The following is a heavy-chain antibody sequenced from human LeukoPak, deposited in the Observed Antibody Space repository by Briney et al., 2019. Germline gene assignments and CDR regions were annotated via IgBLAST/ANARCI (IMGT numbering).Heavy chain of an antibody. CDR3: ARHRRNTMIGTASSRGFDY. CDR1: GYSFTSYW. D-gene: IGHD3-22*01. Sequence: GESLKISCKASGYSFTSYWIGWVRQMPGEGLEWMGIIYPADSDTTYSPSFQGQVTISADKSISTAHLQWSSLKASDTAMYYCARHRRNTMIGTASSRGFDYWGQGTLVTVSS. V-gene: IGHV5-51*01. J-gene: IGHJ4*02. CDR2: IYPADSDT.